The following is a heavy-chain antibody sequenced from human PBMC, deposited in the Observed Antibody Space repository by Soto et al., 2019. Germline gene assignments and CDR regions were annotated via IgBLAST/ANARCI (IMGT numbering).Heavy chain of an antibody. Sequence: GGSLRLSCAASGFTFSSYAMSWVRQAPGKGLEWVSAISGSGGSTYYADSVKGRFTISRDNSKNTLYLQMNSLRAEDTAVYYCAKEGRIVVVPAYNYYYGMDVWGQGTTVTVSS. CDR3: AKEGRIVVVPAYNYYYGMDV. CDR1: GFTFSSYA. J-gene: IGHJ6*02. CDR2: ISGSGGST. V-gene: IGHV3-23*01. D-gene: IGHD2-2*01.